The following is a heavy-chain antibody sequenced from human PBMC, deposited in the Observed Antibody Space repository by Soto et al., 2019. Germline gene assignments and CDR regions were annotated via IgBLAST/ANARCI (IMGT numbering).Heavy chain of an antibody. J-gene: IGHJ3*02. Sequence: ASVKVSCKASGYTYTSYDINWVRQATGQGLEWMGWMNPNSGNTGYAQKFQGRVTMTRNTSISTAYMELSSLRSEDTAVYYCASSNWNENADDAFDIWGQGTMVTVSS. CDR2: MNPNSGNT. D-gene: IGHD1-1*01. CDR3: ASSNWNENADDAFDI. CDR1: GYTYTSYD. V-gene: IGHV1-8*01.